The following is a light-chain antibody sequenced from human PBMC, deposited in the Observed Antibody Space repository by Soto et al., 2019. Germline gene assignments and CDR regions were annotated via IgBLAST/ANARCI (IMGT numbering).Light chain of an antibody. Sequence: QSDLTQPASVSGSPGQSITISCTGTSSDVGGYNYVSWYQQHPGKAPKLMIYEVSNRPSGVSNRFSGSKSGNTASLTISGLQAEDEADYYCSSYTSSSVVFGGGTKVTVL. V-gene: IGLV2-14*01. CDR2: EVS. CDR1: SSDVGGYNY. CDR3: SSYTSSSVV. J-gene: IGLJ2*01.